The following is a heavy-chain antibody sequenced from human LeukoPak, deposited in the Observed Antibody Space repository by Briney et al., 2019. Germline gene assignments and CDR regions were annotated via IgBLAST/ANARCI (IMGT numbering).Heavy chain of an antibody. V-gene: IGHV4-4*07. J-gene: IGHJ5*02. CDR3: ARDFRMGIAAAGTNWFDP. Sequence: SETLSLTCTVSGGSISSYYWSWIRQPAGKGLEWIGRIYTSGSTNYNPSLKSRVTMSVDTSKNQFSLKPSSVTAADTAVYYCARDFRMGIAAAGTNWFDPWGQGTLVTVSS. CDR1: GGSISSYY. CDR2: IYTSGST. D-gene: IGHD6-13*01.